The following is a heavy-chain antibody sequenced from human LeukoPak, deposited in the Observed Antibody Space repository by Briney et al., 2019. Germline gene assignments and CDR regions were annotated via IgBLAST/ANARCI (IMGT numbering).Heavy chain of an antibody. D-gene: IGHD2-21*02. CDR2: IYYSGST. Sequence: SETLSPTCTVSGGSISSSSYYWGWIRQPPGKGLEWIGSIYYSGSTYYNPSLKSRVTISVDTSKNQFSLKLSSVTAADTAVYYCARRSLPDDSFDYWGQGTLVTVSS. CDR1: GGSISSSSYY. V-gene: IGHV4-39*01. CDR3: ARRSLPDDSFDY. J-gene: IGHJ4*02.